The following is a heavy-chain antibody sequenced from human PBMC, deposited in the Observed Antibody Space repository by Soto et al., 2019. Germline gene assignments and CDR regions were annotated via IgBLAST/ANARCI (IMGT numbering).Heavy chain of an antibody. Sequence: PSETLSLTSTVSGVSVSSGSYYWSWIRQPPGKGLEWIGNIYYSGSTNYNPSLKSRVTISVDTSKNQFSLKLSSVTAADTAVYYCAREDYFGSGYYLGFDESGKGTLVTVSS. V-gene: IGHV4-61*01. CDR3: AREDYFGSGYYLGFDE. D-gene: IGHD3-3*01. CDR2: IYYSGST. J-gene: IGHJ4*02. CDR1: GVSVSSGSYY.